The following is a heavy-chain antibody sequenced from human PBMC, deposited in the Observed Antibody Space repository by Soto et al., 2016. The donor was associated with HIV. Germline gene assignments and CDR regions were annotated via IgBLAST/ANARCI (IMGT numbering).Heavy chain of an antibody. V-gene: IGHV3-23*01. CDR2: ISVGGGVT. CDR1: GFSFSNSA. CDR3: AKRAPMAGSYYYGLDV. J-gene: IGHJ6*02. D-gene: IGHD6-19*01. Sequence: QLLESGGGRVLPGGSLRLSCAASGFSFSNSALTWVRQAPGKGLEWVSVISVGGGVTYDADSVRGRFTISRDNSKNTLYLQMNSLRAEDSAVYYCAKRAPMAGSYYYGLDVWGQGTTVIVSS.